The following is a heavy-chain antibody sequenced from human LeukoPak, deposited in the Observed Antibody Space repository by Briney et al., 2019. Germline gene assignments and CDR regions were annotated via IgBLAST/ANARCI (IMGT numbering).Heavy chain of an antibody. CDR1: GFTFSSYA. J-gene: IGHJ4*02. V-gene: IGHV3-30-3*01. CDR3: ARDGTRAIGDSMVRGVIVEYYFDY. Sequence: GGSLRLSCAASGFTFSSYAMHWVRQAPGKGLEWVAVISYDGSNKYYADSVKGRFTISRDNSKNTLYLQMNSLRAEDTAVYYCARDGTRAIGDSMVRGVIVEYYFDYWGQGTLVTVSS. CDR2: ISYDGSNK. D-gene: IGHD3-10*01.